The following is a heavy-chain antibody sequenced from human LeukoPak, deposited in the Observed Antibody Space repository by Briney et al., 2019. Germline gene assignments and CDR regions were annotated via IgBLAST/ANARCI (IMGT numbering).Heavy chain of an antibody. CDR1: GFTFDDYT. J-gene: IGHJ4*02. Sequence: GGSLRLSCAASGFTFDDYTIHWVRQAPGKGLEWVSLISWDGGSRYYADSVKGRFTISRDNSKNTLYLQMNSLRAEDTAVYYCARRAGAYSHPYDYWGQGTLVTVSS. CDR2: ISWDGGSR. D-gene: IGHD4/OR15-4a*01. CDR3: ARRAGAYSHPYDY. V-gene: IGHV3-43*01.